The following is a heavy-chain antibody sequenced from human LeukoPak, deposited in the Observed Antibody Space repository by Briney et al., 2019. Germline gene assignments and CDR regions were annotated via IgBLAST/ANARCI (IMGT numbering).Heavy chain of an antibody. D-gene: IGHD3-10*01. V-gene: IGHV4-59*01. CDR2: IYYSGST. CDR1: GGSLSSYY. CDR3: ASLWFGELSL. J-gene: IGHJ4*02. Sequence: SETLSLTCTVSGGSLSSYYWSWIRQPPGKGLEWIGYIYYSGSTNYNPSLKSRVTISVDTSKNQFSLKLSSVTAADTAVYYCASLWFGELSLWGQGTLVTVSS.